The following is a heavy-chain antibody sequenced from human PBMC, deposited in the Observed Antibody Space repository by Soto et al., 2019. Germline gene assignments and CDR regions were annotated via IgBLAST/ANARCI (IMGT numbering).Heavy chain of an antibody. D-gene: IGHD5-18*01. J-gene: IGHJ3*02. CDR3: AKSWGDTWQESAFDI. Sequence: EVQLLESGGDLIQPGGSLRLSCAASGFSFSSYSTSWVRQAPGKGLEWVSGMSATGGSTYYADSVKGRFIISRDNSRKTLYLQMNSLRADDTAVYYCAKSWGDTWQESAFDIWGLGTMVTVSA. V-gene: IGHV3-23*01. CDR1: GFSFSSYS. CDR2: MSATGGST.